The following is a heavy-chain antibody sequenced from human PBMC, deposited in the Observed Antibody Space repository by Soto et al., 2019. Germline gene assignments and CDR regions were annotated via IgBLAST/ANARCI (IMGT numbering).Heavy chain of an antibody. CDR1: GGSISSGGSY. D-gene: IGHD3-22*01. CDR2: IYYSGST. Sequence: SETLSLTCTVSGGSISSGGSYWSWIRQHPGKGLEWIGYIYYSGSTYYNPSLKSRVTISVDTSKNQFSLKLSSVTAADTAVYYCARDGYYDSSGRLDYWGQGTLVTVSS. J-gene: IGHJ4*02. V-gene: IGHV4-31*03. CDR3: ARDGYYDSSGRLDY.